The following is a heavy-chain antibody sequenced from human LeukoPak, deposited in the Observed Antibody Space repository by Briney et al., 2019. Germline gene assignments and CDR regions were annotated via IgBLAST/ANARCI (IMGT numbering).Heavy chain of an antibody. CDR2: ISAYNGNT. CDR3: ARGIAVAVNDAFDI. J-gene: IGHJ3*02. CDR1: GYTFTSYG. V-gene: IGHV1-18*01. Sequence: ASVTVSCTASGYTFTSYGISWVRQAPGQGLEWMGWISAYNGNTNYAQKLQGRVTMTTDTSTSTAYMELRSLRSDDTAVYYCARGIAVAVNDAFDIWGQGTMVTVSS. D-gene: IGHD6-19*01.